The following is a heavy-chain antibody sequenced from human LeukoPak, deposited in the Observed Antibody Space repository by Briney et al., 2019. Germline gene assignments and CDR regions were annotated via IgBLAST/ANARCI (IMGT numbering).Heavy chain of an antibody. D-gene: IGHD6-13*01. CDR3: ARGSSSSWGY. J-gene: IGHJ4*02. CDR2: IYSSGST. V-gene: IGHV4-59*01. CDR1: GGSFSGYY. Sequence: SETLSLTCAVYGGSFSGYYWSWMRQPPGKGLEWIGYIYSSGSTNYNPSRKSRVTISVDTSKNQFSLKLSSVTAADTAVYYCARGSSSSWGYWGQGTLVTVSS.